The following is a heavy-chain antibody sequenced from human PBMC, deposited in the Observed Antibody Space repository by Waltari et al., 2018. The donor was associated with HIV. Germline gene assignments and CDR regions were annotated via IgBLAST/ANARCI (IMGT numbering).Heavy chain of an antibody. J-gene: IGHJ4*02. V-gene: IGHV3-9*01. D-gene: IGHD5-12*01. Sequence: EVQLVESGGGLVQPGRSLRLPCAASGFSFYDYAMHWVRQAPGKGLEWVSGISWNGAGVGYAGSVKGRFAISRDNAKNSLYLQMNSLRAEDTALYYCAKGGPTIGLYYFDYWGQGTLVTVSS. CDR2: ISWNGAGV. CDR3: AKGGPTIGLYYFDY. CDR1: GFSFYDYA.